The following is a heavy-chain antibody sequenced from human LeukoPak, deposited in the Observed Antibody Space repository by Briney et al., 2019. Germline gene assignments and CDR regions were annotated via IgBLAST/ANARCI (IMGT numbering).Heavy chain of an antibody. V-gene: IGHV1-18*03. D-gene: IGHD2-15*01. CDR2: ISAYNGNT. CDR1: GYTFTSYG. Sequence: GASVKVSCKASGYTFTSYGISWVRQAPGQGLEWMGWISAYNGNTNYAQKLQGRVTMTTDTSTSTAYMELRSLRSDDMAVYYCARDVLGRYCSGGSCYSSDYWGQGTLVTVSS. J-gene: IGHJ4*02. CDR3: ARDVLGRYCSGGSCYSSDY.